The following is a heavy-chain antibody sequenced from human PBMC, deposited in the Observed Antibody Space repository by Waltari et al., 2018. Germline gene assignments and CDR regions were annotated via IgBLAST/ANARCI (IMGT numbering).Heavy chain of an antibody. V-gene: IGHV1-69*09. CDR3: ASSPTIAVAGINFDY. CDR1: GGTFSSYA. D-gene: IGHD6-19*01. CDR2: IIPILGIA. Sequence: QVQLVQSGAEVKKPGSSVKVSCKASGGTFSSYAISWVRQAPGQGLEWMGRIIPILGIANYAQKCQGRVTITADKSTSTAYMELSSLRSEDTAVYYCASSPTIAVAGINFDYWGQGTLVTVSS. J-gene: IGHJ4*02.